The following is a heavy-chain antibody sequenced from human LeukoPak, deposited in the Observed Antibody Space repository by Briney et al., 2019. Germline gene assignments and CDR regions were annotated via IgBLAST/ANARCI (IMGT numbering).Heavy chain of an antibody. CDR1: GYTFTGYY. CDR3: ARGFDYYDSSGYNSDAFDI. D-gene: IGHD3-22*01. CDR2: INPNSGGS. V-gene: IGHV1-2*02. J-gene: IGHJ3*02. Sequence: ASVKVSCKASGYTFTGYYIHWVRQAPGQGLEWMGWINPNSGGSKYAQKFQGRVTMTRDTSISTAYLELSRLRYDDTAVYYCARGFDYYDSSGYNSDAFDIWGQGTMVTVSS.